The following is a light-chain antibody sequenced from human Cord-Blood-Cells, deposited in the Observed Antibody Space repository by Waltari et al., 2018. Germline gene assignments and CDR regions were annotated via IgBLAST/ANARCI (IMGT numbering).Light chain of an antibody. J-gene: IGLJ1*01. Sequence: QSALTQPRSVSGSPGQSVTISCTGTSSDVGGYNYVSWYQQHPGKAPQLMIYDVSKRASGVPDLFSCSKSGNTASLTISGLQAEDEADYYCCSYAGSYTYVFGTGTKVTVL. V-gene: IGLV2-11*01. CDR3: CSYAGSYTYV. CDR1: SSDVGGYNY. CDR2: DVS.